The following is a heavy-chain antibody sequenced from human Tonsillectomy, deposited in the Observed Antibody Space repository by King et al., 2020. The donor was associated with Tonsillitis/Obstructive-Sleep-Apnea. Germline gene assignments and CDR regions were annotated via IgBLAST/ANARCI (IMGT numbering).Heavy chain of an antibody. J-gene: IGHJ4*02. CDR1: GFTFSSYW. CDR2: INSDGSST. CDR3: ASGRYCSGGSCYGALDY. D-gene: IGHD2-15*01. V-gene: IGHV3-74*01. Sequence: VQLVESGGGLVQPGGSLRLSCAASGFTFSSYWMHWVRQAPGKGLGWVSCINSDGSSTNYADSVKGRFTISRDNAKNTLYLQMNSLRAEDTAVYYCASGRYCSGGSCYGALDYWGQGTLVTVSS.